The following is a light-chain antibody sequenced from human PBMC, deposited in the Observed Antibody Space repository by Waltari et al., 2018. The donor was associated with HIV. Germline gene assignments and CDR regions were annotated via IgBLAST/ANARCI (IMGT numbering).Light chain of an antibody. CDR3: MIWYGNIWV. CDR1: SGVNVQTYR. V-gene: IGLV5-45*03. J-gene: IGLJ3*02. CDR2: YKSESDK. Sequence: QAVLTQPFSLSASPGAPASLSSPLRSGVNVQTYRFYCYQQRPGSLPRYFLRYKSESDKELGSGIPSRFSGSTDVPANAGNLVISGLQSEDEADYYCMIWYGNIWVFGGGTKLTV.